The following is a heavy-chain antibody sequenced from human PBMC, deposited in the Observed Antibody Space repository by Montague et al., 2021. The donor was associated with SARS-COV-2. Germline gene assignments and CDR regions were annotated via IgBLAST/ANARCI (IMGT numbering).Heavy chain of an antibody. CDR2: IYTSGST. CDR1: GGSISSSSYY. Sequence: SETLSLTCTVSGGSISSSSYYWGWIRQPAGKGLEWIGRIYTSGSTYYNPSLKSRVTISVDTSKNQFSLKLSSVTAADTAVYYCARRVTGTTVHYYYYGMDVWGQGTTVTVSS. J-gene: IGHJ6*02. CDR3: ARRVTGTTVHYYYYGMDV. V-gene: IGHV4-39*01. D-gene: IGHD1-20*01.